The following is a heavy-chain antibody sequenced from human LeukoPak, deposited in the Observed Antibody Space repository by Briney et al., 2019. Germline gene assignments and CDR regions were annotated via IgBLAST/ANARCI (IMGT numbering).Heavy chain of an antibody. CDR1: GFTYSSYG. Sequence: GRSLRLSCAASGFTYSSYGMHWVRQGPGKGLEWVAVISYDGSNKYYADSVKGRFTISRDNSKNTLYLQMNSLRAEDTAVYYCAKDLSGSYAFDYWGQGTLVTVSS. J-gene: IGHJ4*02. D-gene: IGHD1-26*01. CDR3: AKDLSGSYAFDY. CDR2: ISYDGSNK. V-gene: IGHV3-30*18.